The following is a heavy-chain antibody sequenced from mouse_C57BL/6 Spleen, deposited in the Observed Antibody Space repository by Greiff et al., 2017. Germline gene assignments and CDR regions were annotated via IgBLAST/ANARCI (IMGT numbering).Heavy chain of an antibody. V-gene: IGHV3-6*01. Sequence: EVQLVESGPGLVKPSQSLSLTCSVTGYSITSGYYWNWIRQFPGNKLEWMGYISYDGSNNYNPSLKNRISITRDTSKNQFFLKLNSVTTEDTATYYCARDNYYGSYYYAMDYWGQGTSVTVSS. D-gene: IGHD1-1*01. J-gene: IGHJ4*01. CDR2: ISYDGSN. CDR3: ARDNYYGSYYYAMDY. CDR1: GYSITSGYY.